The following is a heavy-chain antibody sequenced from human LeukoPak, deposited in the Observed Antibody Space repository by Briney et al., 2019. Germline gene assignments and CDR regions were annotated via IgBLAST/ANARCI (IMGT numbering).Heavy chain of an antibody. CDR2: ISGRGGDT. CDR1: GFTFSSCA. Sequence: GVSLRLSCAASGFTFSSCAMNWVRQAPGKGLEWVSGISGRGGDTYYAASVKGRFTISRDNSKNTLYLQMNSLRAEDTAVYYCAKENVPYYYHGMDVWGQGTTVTVSS. J-gene: IGHJ6*02. CDR3: AKENVPYYYHGMDV. V-gene: IGHV3-23*01. D-gene: IGHD1-1*01.